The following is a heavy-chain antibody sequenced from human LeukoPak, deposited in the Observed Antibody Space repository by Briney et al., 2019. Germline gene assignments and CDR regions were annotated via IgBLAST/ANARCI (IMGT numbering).Heavy chain of an antibody. CDR2: ITDSGNT. V-gene: IGHV4-59*08. CDR1: GGSFNTYY. D-gene: IGHD6-19*01. Sequence: SETLSLTCTVSGGSFNTYYWSWIRQPPGKALEWIGFITDSGNTYYNPSLQSRLAISVDTSKTHFFLKLRSVAAADAAIYYCARHGSDWAFDFWGQGTLVTVSS. J-gene: IGHJ4*02. CDR3: ARHGSDWAFDF.